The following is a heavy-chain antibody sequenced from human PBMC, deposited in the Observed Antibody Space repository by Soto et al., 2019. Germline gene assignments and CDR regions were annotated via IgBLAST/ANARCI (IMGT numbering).Heavy chain of an antibody. Sequence: SVKVSCKASGGTFSSYAISWVRQAPGQGLEWMGGIIPIFGTANYAQKFQGRVTITADESTSTAYMELSSLRSEDTAVYYCASLIEHQGNNWFDPWGQGTLVTVSS. V-gene: IGHV1-69*13. D-gene: IGHD2-2*01. CDR1: GGTFSSYA. J-gene: IGHJ5*02. CDR2: IIPIFGTA. CDR3: ASLIEHQGNNWFDP.